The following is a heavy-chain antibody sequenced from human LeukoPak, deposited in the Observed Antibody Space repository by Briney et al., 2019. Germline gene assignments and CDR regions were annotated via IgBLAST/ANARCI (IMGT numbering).Heavy chain of an antibody. CDR2: IYYSGST. J-gene: IGHJ6*02. V-gene: IGHV4-59*08. CDR3: ASILWFGEGYGMDV. Sequence: SETLSLTCTVSGGSISSYYWSWIRQPPGKGLEWIGYIYYSGSTNYNPSLKSRITISVDTSKDQFSLKLSSVTAADTAVYYCASILWFGEGYGMDVWGQGTTVTVSS. CDR1: GGSISSYY. D-gene: IGHD3-10*01.